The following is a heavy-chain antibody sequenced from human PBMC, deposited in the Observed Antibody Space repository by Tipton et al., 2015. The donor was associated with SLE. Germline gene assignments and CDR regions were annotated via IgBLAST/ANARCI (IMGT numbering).Heavy chain of an antibody. V-gene: IGHV4-39*07. CDR2: FYYSGRT. Sequence: LRLSCTVSGGSVRSGTYYWGWVRQPPGKGLEWIGSFYYSGRTYYNPSLKSRVTMSVDTSKNQFSLRLSSVTAADTAGYYCARHSVSDSSFDYWGQGPLVTVSS. J-gene: IGHJ4*02. CDR1: GGSVRSGTYY. D-gene: IGHD6-6*01. CDR3: ARHSVSDSSFDY.